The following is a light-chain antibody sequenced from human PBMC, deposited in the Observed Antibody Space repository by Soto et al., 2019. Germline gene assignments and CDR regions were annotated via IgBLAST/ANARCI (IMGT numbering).Light chain of an antibody. Sequence: DIPMTQSPSSLSASVGDRVTITCRASQTINSYLNWYQQKPGKAPRLLIYGASTLQSGVPSRFSGSGSGTYFTLIISRLQPEDFATYYCQQSFSSPRTFGQGTKVELK. J-gene: IGKJ1*01. CDR2: GAS. CDR3: QQSFSSPRT. CDR1: QTINSY. V-gene: IGKV1-39*01.